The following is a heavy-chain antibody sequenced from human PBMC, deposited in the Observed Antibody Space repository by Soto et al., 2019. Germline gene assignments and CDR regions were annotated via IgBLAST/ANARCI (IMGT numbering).Heavy chain of an antibody. Sequence: SLRLSCEASGFIFTNFWMHWARQVPGKGLVWVSRIDTSGSSTSYADSVKGRFTISRDNAKNTVSLQMNSLRAEDTGVYYCAKDSWYFDLWSQGSLVTVSS. CDR1: GFIFTNFW. J-gene: IGHJ4*02. D-gene: IGHD6-13*01. V-gene: IGHV3-74*01. CDR2: IDTSGSST. CDR3: AKDSWYFDL.